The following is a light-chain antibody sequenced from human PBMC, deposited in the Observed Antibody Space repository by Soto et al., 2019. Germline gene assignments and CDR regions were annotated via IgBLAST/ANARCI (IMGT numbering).Light chain of an antibody. V-gene: IGLV2-14*01. CDR1: SSDIDGYNY. J-gene: IGLJ1*01. CDR2: EVS. Sequence: QSVLTQPASVSGSPGQSITISCTGTSSDIDGYNYVSWSQQHPGKAPKLMIYEVSNRPSGVSNRFSGSKSGNTASLTISGLQAEDEADYYCTSYTSSSTYVFGTGTKVTVL. CDR3: TSYTSSSTYV.